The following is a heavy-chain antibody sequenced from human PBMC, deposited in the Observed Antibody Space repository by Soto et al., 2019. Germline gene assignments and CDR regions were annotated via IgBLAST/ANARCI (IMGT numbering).Heavy chain of an antibody. V-gene: IGHV4-59*08. CDR2: IYYSGST. Sequence: SETLSLTCTVSGGSISSYYWSWIRQPPGKGLEWIGYIYYSGSTNYNPSLKSRVTISVDTSKNQFSLKLSSVTAADTAVYYCARRRVGDAFDIWGQGTMVTVSS. D-gene: IGHD2-15*01. CDR1: GGSISSYY. J-gene: IGHJ3*02. CDR3: ARRRVGDAFDI.